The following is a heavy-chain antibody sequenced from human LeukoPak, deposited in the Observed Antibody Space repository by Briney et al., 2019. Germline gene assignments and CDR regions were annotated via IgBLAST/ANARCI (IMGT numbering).Heavy chain of an antibody. CDR3: ARAQGYYDSSGYRLPGGPDY. CDR1: GYTFTGYY. Sequence: GASVKLSCKASGYTFTGYYMHWVRQAPGQGLEWMGWINPNSGGTNYAQKFQGRVTMTRDTSISTAYMELSRLRSDDTAVYYCARAQGYYDSSGYRLPGGPDYWGQGTLVTVSS. J-gene: IGHJ4*02. V-gene: IGHV1-2*02. D-gene: IGHD3-22*01. CDR2: INPNSGGT.